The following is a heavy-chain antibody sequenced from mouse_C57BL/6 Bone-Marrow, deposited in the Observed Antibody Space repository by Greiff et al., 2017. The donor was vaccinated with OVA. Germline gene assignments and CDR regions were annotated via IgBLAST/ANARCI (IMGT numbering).Heavy chain of an antibody. Sequence: EVKVVESGGGLVKPGGSLKLSCAASGFTFSSYTMSWVRQTPEKRLEWVATISGGGGNTYYPDSVKGRFTISRDKAKNTLYLQMSSLRSEDTALYYCARPTLTGTWYFDVWGTGTTVTVSS. V-gene: IGHV5-9*01. CDR3: ARPTLTGTWYFDV. CDR2: ISGGGGNT. CDR1: GFTFSSYT. D-gene: IGHD4-1*01. J-gene: IGHJ1*03.